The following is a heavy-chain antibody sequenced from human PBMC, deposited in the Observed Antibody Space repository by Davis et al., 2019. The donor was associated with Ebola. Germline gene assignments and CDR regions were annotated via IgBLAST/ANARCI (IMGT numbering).Heavy chain of an antibody. CDR1: GDSISSSSYY. J-gene: IGHJ4*02. CDR2: IFYRGTT. D-gene: IGHD6-6*01. Sequence: SETLSLTCTVSGDSISSSSYYWGWIRQPPGSGLEWLGSIFYRGTTYYNPPLMSRVTISVDTSKNQFSLKLKYVTAADTSMYYCARRRVTSARPRSVAFDYWGQGILVTVSS. V-gene: IGHV4-39*01. CDR3: ARRRVTSARPRSVAFDY.